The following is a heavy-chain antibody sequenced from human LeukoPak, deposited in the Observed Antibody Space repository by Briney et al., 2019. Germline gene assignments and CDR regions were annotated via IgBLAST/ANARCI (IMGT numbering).Heavy chain of an antibody. V-gene: IGHV3-23*01. D-gene: IGHD1-26*01. CDR1: GFTFFSSYA. CDR3: ASNGGWELPWYYYMDV. J-gene: IGHJ6*03. Sequence: GASLRLSCAASGFTFFSSYAMSWVRQAPGKGLERVSLISVGGSGTYYADSVKGRFTISRDNSKTTLYLQMNSLRAEDTAVYYCASNGGWELPWYYYMDVWGKGTTVTVSS. CDR2: ISVGGSGT.